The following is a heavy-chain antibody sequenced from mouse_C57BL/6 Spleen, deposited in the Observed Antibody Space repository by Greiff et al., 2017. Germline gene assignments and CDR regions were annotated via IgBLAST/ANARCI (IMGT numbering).Heavy chain of an antibody. CDR1: GYTFTSYW. Sequence: QVQLQQPGAELVKPGASVKMSCKASGYTFTSYWITWVKQRPGQGLEWIGDIYPGSGSTNYNEKFKSKATLTVDKSSSTAYMQLSSLTSEDSAVYYCARGDYYGRAYWGQGTLVTVSA. D-gene: IGHD1-1*01. J-gene: IGHJ3*01. V-gene: IGHV1-55*01. CDR2: IYPGSGST. CDR3: ARGDYYGRAY.